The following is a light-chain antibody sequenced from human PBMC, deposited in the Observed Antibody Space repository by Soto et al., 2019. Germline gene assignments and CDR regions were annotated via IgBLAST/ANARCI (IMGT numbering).Light chain of an antibody. J-gene: IGKJ1*01. CDR1: QSVSSN. CDR3: QQYNNWPPGT. CDR2: GAS. V-gene: IGKV3-15*01. Sequence: EIVLTQSPGTLSLSPGERATLSCRASQSVSSNLAWYQQKPDQAPRLLIYGASTRATGIPARFSGSGSGTEFTLTISSLQSEDFAVYYCQQYNNWPPGTFGQGTKVDIK.